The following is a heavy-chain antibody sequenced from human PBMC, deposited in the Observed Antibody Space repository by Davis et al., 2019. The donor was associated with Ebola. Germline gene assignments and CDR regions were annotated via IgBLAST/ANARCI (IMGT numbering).Heavy chain of an antibody. Sequence: PGGSLRLSCTVSGGSISSYYWSWIRQPPGKGLEWIGYIYYGGSTNYNPSLKSRVTISVDTSKNQFSLKLSSVTAADTAVYYCARAVFYVRDGGEAWGQGTLVTVSS. CDR1: GGSISSYY. D-gene: IGHD3-10*02. J-gene: IGHJ4*02. CDR3: ARAVFYVRDGGEA. V-gene: IGHV4-59*08. CDR2: IYYGGST.